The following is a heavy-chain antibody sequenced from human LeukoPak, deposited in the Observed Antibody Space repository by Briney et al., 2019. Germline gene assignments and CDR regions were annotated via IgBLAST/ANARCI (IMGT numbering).Heavy chain of an antibody. CDR3: ARDGHSLIAAAAHPQFDY. CDR1: GFTFSSYS. CDR2: ISSSSSYI. Sequence: GGSLRLSCAASGFTFSSYSMNWVRQAPGKGLEWVSSISSSSSYIYYADSVKGRFTISRDNAKNSLYLQMNSLRAEDTAVYYCARDGHSLIAAAAHPQFDYWGQGTLVTVSS. J-gene: IGHJ4*02. D-gene: IGHD6-13*01. V-gene: IGHV3-21*01.